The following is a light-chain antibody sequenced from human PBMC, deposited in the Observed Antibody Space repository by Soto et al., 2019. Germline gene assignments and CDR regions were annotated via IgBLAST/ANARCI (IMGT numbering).Light chain of an antibody. CDR3: QNYNSWPLN. J-gene: IGKJ4*01. V-gene: IGKV3-15*01. Sequence: EIVITQSPATLSVSPVERVTLSCRASQDIRSSLAWYQQKPGQAPRLLIYGASIRATGVPATFSGSGSGTEFTLTISSLQSEDFGVYYCQNYNSWPLNFGGGTKVDIK. CDR1: QDIRSS. CDR2: GAS.